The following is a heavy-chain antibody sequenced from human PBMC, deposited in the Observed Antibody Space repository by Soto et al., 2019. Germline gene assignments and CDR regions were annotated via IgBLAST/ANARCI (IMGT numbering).Heavy chain of an antibody. D-gene: IGHD3-10*01. CDR2: LNVGNGNT. CDR1: GYTFTSYA. J-gene: IGHJ6*02. CDR3: ARDFPGFGSMDV. V-gene: IGHV1-3*05. Sequence: QVQLVQSGAEEKKPGASVKVSCKASGYTFTSYAMHWVRQAPGQRLEWMGWLNVGNGNTKYSQNFQGRVTITRDRSASTAYMELTSLRSDDTAVYYCARDFPGFGSMDVWGQGTTVTVSS.